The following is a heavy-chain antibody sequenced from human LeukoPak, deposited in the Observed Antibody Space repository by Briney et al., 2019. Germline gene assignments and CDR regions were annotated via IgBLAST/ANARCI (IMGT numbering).Heavy chain of an antibody. CDR3: ARGRGMTFDY. Sequence: GGSLRLSCAASGFTFSSYAMHWVRQAPGKGLEYVSAISSNGGSTYYANSVKGRFTISRDNSKNTLYLQMGSLRAEDMAVYYCARGRGMTFDYWGQGILVTVSS. J-gene: IGHJ4*02. V-gene: IGHV3-64*01. D-gene: IGHD2-21*02. CDR1: GFTFSSYA. CDR2: ISSNGGST.